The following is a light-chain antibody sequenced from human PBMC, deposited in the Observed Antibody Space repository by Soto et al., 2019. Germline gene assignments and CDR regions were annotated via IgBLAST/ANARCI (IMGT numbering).Light chain of an antibody. V-gene: IGLV2-23*01. CDR1: NNDVGGYKL. CDR3: CSYAHTSRV. Sequence: QSALTQPASVSGSPGQSITISCTGTNNDVGGYKLVSWYQQHPGKVPKVVIYEGSKRPSGVPDRFSGSKSGNTASLTISWLQAEDEADYYCCSYAHTSRVFGGGTKLTVL. CDR2: EGS. J-gene: IGLJ3*02.